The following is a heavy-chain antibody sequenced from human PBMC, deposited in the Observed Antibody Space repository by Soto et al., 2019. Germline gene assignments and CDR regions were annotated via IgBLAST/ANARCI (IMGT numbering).Heavy chain of an antibody. J-gene: IGHJ4*02. Sequence: PGGSLRLSCAASGFTFSNAWMSWVRQAPGKGREWVGRIKSKTDGGTTDYAAPVKGRFTISRDDSKNTLYLQMNSLKTEDTAVYYCTTDLRAPTIFGVVIIKGHYWGQGTLVTVSS. V-gene: IGHV3-15*01. CDR3: TTDLRAPTIFGVVIIKGHY. CDR1: GFTFSNAW. D-gene: IGHD3-3*01. CDR2: IKSKTDGGTT.